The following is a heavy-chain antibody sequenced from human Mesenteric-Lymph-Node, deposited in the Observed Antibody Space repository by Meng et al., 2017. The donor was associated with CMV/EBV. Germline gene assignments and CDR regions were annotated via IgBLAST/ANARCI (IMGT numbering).Heavy chain of an antibody. J-gene: IGHJ6*02. CDR3: ARGAPWWLVHGNYYYYAMDV. D-gene: IGHD6-19*01. Sequence: GESLKISCAASGFTFTSNWMHWVRQAPGKGLVWVSCINSDGRSTTYADSVKGRFTISRDNAKNSLYLQMNSLRAEDTAVYYCARGAPWWLVHGNYYYYAMDVWGQGTTVTVSS. CDR1: GFTFTSNW. CDR2: INSDGRST. V-gene: IGHV3-74*01.